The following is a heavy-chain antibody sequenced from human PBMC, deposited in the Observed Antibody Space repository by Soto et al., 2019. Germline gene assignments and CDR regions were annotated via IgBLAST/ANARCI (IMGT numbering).Heavy chain of an antibody. J-gene: IGHJ5*02. Sequence: GESLKISCQASGYNFPKHWIAWVRQKPGKGLEWMGIIYPDNSDTRYSPSFQGQVTMSADKSITTAYLQLNSLKASDTALYYCARQEQSTTWYGRYNWPAPWGQGTLVTVSS. V-gene: IGHV5-51*01. CDR1: GYNFPKHW. CDR3: ARQEQSTTWYGRYNWPAP. D-gene: IGHD2-2*01. CDR2: IYPDNSDT.